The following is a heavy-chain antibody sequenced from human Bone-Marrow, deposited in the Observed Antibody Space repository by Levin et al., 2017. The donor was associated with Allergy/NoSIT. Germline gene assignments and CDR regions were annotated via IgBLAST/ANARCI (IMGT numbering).Heavy chain of an antibody. CDR1: GFTFSSYA. CDR2: ISSDGGSS. CDR3: AIATAASQWLDSFDS. D-gene: IGHD6-19*01. V-gene: IGHV3-23*01. J-gene: IGHJ4*02. Sequence: PGGSLRLSCAASGFTFSSYAMGWVRQAPGKGLEWVSSISSDGGSSYYADSVKGRFTISRDSSRNTLYLQMNSLRAEDTALYYCAIATAASQWLDSFDSWGQGTLLTVSS.